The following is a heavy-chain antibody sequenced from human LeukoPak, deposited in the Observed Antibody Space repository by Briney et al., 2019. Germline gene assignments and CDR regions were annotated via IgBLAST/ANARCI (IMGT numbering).Heavy chain of an antibody. V-gene: IGHV5-51*01. J-gene: IGHJ4*02. D-gene: IGHD1-26*01. CDR3: ERGQPSGSYPGEYDY. CDR2: IYPGDSDT. Sequence: GESLKISCKGSGYSVTSYWIGWVRQMPGKGLEWMGIIYPGDSDTRYSPSFQGQVTISADKSISTAYLQGSSLKASDTAMYYCERGQPSGSYPGEYDYWGQGTLVTVSS. CDR1: GYSVTSYW.